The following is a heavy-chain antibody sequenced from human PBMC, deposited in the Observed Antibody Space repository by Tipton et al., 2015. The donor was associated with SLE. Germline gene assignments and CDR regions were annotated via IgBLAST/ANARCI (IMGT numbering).Heavy chain of an antibody. Sequence: QLVQSGAEVKKPGASVKVSCKASGYTFTGYYMHWVRQAPGQGLEWMGWINPNSGGTNYAQKFQGRVTMTRDTSISTAYMELSRLRSDDTAVYYCARRRWFGVYSLYFDYWGQGTLVTVSS. CDR2: INPNSGGT. CDR3: ARRRWFGVYSLYFDY. D-gene: IGHD3-16*01. V-gene: IGHV1-2*02. J-gene: IGHJ4*02. CDR1: GYTFTGYY.